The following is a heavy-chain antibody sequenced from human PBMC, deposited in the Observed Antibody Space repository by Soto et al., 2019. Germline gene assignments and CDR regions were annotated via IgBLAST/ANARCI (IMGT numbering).Heavy chain of an antibody. Sequence: QVQLQESGPGLVKPSQTLSLTCTVSGGSISSGGYYWSWIRQHPGKGLEWIGYIYYSGSTYYNPSLKRGGTTSVDTSNNQFAQKLSSVTAADTAVYYCAGGVVAAEGIDYWGQGTLVTVSS. J-gene: IGHJ4*02. CDR2: IYYSGST. V-gene: IGHV4-31*03. CDR1: GGSISSGGYY. D-gene: IGHD2-15*01. CDR3: AGGVVAAEGIDY.